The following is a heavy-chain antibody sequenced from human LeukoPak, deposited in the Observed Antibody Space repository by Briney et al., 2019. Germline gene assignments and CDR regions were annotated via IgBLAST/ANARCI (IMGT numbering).Heavy chain of an antibody. J-gene: IGHJ6*03. Sequence: ASVKVSCKASGYTFTGYYMHWVRQAPGQGLEWMGWINPNSGGTNYAQKFQGRVTMTRDTSISTAYMELSRLRSDDTAVYYCARGIDSRGPTYYYYYMDVWGKGTTVTISS. V-gene: IGHV1-2*02. CDR3: ARGIDSRGPTYYYYYMDV. D-gene: IGHD3-22*01. CDR2: INPNSGGT. CDR1: GYTFTGYY.